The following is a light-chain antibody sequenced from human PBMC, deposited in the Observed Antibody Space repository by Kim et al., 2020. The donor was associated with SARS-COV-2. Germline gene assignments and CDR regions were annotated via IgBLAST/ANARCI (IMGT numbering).Light chain of an antibody. CDR3: NSRDNSGNHWV. J-gene: IGLJ3*02. V-gene: IGLV3-19*01. CDR1: SLRNYY. CDR2: GKN. Sequence: LGQTVRITGQGDSLRNYYASWYQHKPGQAPVVVIYGKNNRPSGIPDRFSGSSSGNTTSLTITGAQAEDEADYYCNSRDNSGNHWVFGGGTQLTVL.